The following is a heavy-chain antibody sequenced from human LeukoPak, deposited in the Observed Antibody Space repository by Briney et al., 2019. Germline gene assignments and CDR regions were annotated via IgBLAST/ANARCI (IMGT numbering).Heavy chain of an antibody. CDR1: DDSITSGSYS. V-gene: IGHV4-31*03. CDR3: ARDSSYYDWNGYPHDVFDI. Sequence: PSQTLSLTCTVSDDSITSGSYSWSSIRHHPGKGLEWIGYIKNSGTTHYNPSLKSRVTISVDTSKNQFSLKMTSVTAADTAVYYCARDSSYYDWNGYPHDVFDIWGQGTMVTVSS. J-gene: IGHJ3*02. D-gene: IGHD3-22*01. CDR2: IKNSGTT.